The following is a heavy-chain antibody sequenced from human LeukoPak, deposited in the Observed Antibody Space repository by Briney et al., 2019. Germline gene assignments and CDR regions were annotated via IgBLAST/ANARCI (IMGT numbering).Heavy chain of an antibody. D-gene: IGHD3-9*01. J-gene: IGHJ4*02. CDR1: GFTFSRYG. CDR3: ARGDYDILTGYYHDY. V-gene: IGHV3-30*02. CDR2: IRYDGSNQ. Sequence: GGPLRLSCAASGFTFSRYGMHWVRQAPGKGLEWVAYIRYDGSNQQYADSVKGRFSVSRDNSKNMLNLQMNSLRAEDTAVYYCARGDYDILTGYYHDYWGQGTLVTVSS.